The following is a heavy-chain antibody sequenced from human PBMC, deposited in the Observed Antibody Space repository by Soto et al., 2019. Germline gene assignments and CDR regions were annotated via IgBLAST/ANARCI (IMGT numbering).Heavy chain of an antibody. CDR1: GYTFTSYD. D-gene: IGHD3-3*01. J-gene: IGHJ5*02. V-gene: IGHV1-8*01. Sequence: ASVKVSCKASGYTFTSYDINWVRQATGQGLEWMGWMNPNSGNTGYAQKFQGRVTMTRNTSISTAYMELSSLRSEDTAVYYCARLGLRFLELDPWGQGTLVTVSS. CDR2: MNPNSGNT. CDR3: ARLGLRFLELDP.